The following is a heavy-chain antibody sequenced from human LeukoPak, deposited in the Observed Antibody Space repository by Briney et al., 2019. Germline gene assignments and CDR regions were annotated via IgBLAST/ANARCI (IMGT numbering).Heavy chain of an antibody. CDR2: ISTSSSYI. J-gene: IGHJ2*01. Sequence: GGSLRLSCAASGFTFSSYEMNWVRQAPGKGLEWVSYISTSSSYIYYADSVRGRFTSTRDSAKKSLFLQMNSLRAEDTAVYYCARADSSGYYLFGGFDLWGRGTLVTVSS. CDR1: GFTFSSYE. D-gene: IGHD3-22*01. V-gene: IGHV3-21*05. CDR3: ARADSSGYYLFGGFDL.